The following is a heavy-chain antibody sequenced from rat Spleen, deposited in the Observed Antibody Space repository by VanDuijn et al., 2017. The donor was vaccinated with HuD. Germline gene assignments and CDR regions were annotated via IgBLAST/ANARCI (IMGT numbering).Heavy chain of an antibody. CDR2: VGHDGSGT. V-gene: IGHV5-29*01. Sequence: EVQLVESGGGLVQPGKSLKLSCAASGFTFSNYGMAWVRQAPTKGLEWVATVGHDGSGTFYRDSVKGRFTISRDNAENTLYLQMDSLRSEDTATYYCARRHYGYTDYFDYWGQGVMVTVSS. J-gene: IGHJ2*01. CDR1: GFTFSNYG. CDR3: ARRHYGYTDYFDY. D-gene: IGHD1-9*01.